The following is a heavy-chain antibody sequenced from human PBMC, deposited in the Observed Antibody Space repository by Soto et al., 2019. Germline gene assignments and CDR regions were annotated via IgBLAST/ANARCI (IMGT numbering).Heavy chain of an antibody. CDR1: GGSISSSSYY. Sequence: SETLSLTCTVSGGSISSSSYYWGWIRQPPGKGLEWIGSIYYSGSTYYNPSLKSRVTISVDTSKNQFSLKLSSVTAADTAVYYCARRTTVQIGLYYYYYMDVWGKGTTVTVSS. CDR3: ARRTTVQIGLYYYYYMDV. CDR2: IYYSGST. V-gene: IGHV4-39*01. J-gene: IGHJ6*03. D-gene: IGHD4-17*01.